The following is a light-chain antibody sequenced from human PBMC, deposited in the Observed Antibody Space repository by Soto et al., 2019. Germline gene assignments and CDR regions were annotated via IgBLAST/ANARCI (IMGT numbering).Light chain of an antibody. CDR2: GAS. Sequence: EIVLTQSPGTLSLSPGERATLSCRASQSVSSSYLAWYQQKPGQAPRLLIYGASSRATGIPDRFSGSGSGTDFTLTISRLEPEDFAVYYCQQYGSSPWATFGQGTKGEIK. J-gene: IGKJ1*01. CDR3: QQYGSSPWAT. V-gene: IGKV3-20*01. CDR1: QSVSSSY.